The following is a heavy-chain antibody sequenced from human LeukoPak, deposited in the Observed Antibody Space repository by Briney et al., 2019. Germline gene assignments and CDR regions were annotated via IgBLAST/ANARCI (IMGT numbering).Heavy chain of an antibody. V-gene: IGHV3-48*04. D-gene: IGHD4-17*01. CDR1: GFTFSTFS. Sequence: GGSLRLSSAPSGFTFSTFSMNWVRQAPGKGLEWISYITSSSSSTYYADSVKGRFTISRDNAKTSLYLQMNSLRAEDTAVYYCARVIGSYGDSAYWGQGTLVTVSS. J-gene: IGHJ4*02. CDR2: ITSSSSST. CDR3: ARVIGSYGDSAY.